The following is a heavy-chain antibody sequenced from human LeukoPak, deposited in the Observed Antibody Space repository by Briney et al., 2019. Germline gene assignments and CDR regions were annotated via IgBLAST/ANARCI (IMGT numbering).Heavy chain of an antibody. CDR2: ISSSGSTI. D-gene: IGHD3-3*01. J-gene: IGHJ3*02. Sequence: GGSLRLSCAASGFTFSSYEMNWVRQAPGKGLEWVSYISSSGSTIYYADSVKGRFTISRDNAKNSLYLQMNSLRAEDTAVYYCARDLGVVITPDAFDIWGQGTMVTVSS. CDR3: ARDLGVVITPDAFDI. CDR1: GFTFSSYE. V-gene: IGHV3-48*03.